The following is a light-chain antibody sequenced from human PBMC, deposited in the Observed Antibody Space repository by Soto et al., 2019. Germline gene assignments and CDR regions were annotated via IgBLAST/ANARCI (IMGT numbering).Light chain of an antibody. CDR1: SSDIGGYNY. CDR2: EVS. J-gene: IGLJ3*02. V-gene: IGLV2-8*01. Sequence: QSVLTQPPSASGSPGQSVTISCTGTSSDIGGYNYVSWYQQHPGKAPKLIIYEVSKRPSGVPDRFSGSKSGNTASLTVSGLQAEDEADYYCQSYDNNLVGLVFGAGTKLTVL. CDR3: QSYDNNLVGLV.